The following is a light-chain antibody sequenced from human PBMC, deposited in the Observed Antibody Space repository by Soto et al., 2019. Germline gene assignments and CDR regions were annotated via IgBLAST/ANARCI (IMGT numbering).Light chain of an antibody. CDR2: DAS. J-gene: IGKJ4*01. Sequence: EIVMTQSPPTLSVSPGERATLSCRASQSVGSKLAWYQQRPGQAPRLLIYDASNRSTGIPARFSGSGSGTEFSLTISSLQSEDFADYACQQDGDWPGAFGGGTKVEIK. CDR3: QQDGDWPGA. CDR1: QSVGSK. V-gene: IGKV3D-15*01.